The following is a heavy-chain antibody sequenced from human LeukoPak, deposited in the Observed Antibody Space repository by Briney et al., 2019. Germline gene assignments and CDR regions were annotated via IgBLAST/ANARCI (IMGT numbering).Heavy chain of an antibody. CDR1: GFTFSSYA. D-gene: IGHD6-19*01. CDR3: AKDLDSSGWSFDY. J-gene: IGHJ4*02. Sequence: GGSLRLSCAASGFTFSSYAMHWVRQAPGKGLEWVAVISYDGSNKQYADSVKGRFTVSRDNSKNTLYLQMNSLRAEDTAVYYCAKDLDSSGWSFDYWGQGTLVTVSS. V-gene: IGHV3-30*04. CDR2: ISYDGSNK.